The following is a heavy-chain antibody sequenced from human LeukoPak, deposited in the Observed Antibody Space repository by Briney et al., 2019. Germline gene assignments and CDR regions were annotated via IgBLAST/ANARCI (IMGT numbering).Heavy chain of an antibody. J-gene: IGHJ4*02. Sequence: GGLRLSCAASGFTVSSNYMSRVRQAPGKGLEWVSVIYSGGSTYYADSVKGRFTISRDNSKNTLYLQMNSLRAEDTAVYYCAITRGYSYGPVDYWGQGTLVTVSS. V-gene: IGHV3-66*01. D-gene: IGHD5-18*01. CDR2: IYSGGST. CDR1: GFTVSSNY. CDR3: AITRGYSYGPVDY.